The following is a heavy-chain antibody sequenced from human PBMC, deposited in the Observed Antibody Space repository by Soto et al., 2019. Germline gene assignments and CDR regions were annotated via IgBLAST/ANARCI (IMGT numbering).Heavy chain of an antibody. D-gene: IGHD2-2*01. V-gene: IGHV4-31*03. Sequence: QVQLQESVPGLVKPSQTLSLTCTFSGGSISSGGYYWSWIRQHPGKGLEWIGYIYYSGSTYYNPSIKSRVTISVDTSKNQFSLKLSSVTAADTAVYYCAVGGCSSTSCYGIIDYWGQGTLVTVSS. CDR1: GGSISSGGYY. CDR2: IYYSGST. J-gene: IGHJ4*02. CDR3: AVGGCSSTSCYGIIDY.